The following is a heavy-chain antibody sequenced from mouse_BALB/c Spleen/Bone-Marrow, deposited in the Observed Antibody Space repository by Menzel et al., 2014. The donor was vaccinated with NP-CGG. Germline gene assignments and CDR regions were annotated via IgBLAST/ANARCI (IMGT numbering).Heavy chain of an antibody. J-gene: IGHJ4*01. CDR3: VRPYXXAMDX. CDR2: INSGSSTI. V-gene: IGHV5-17*02. Sequence: EVQLMESGGGLVQPGGSRKLSCAASGFTFSSFGMHWVRQAPEKGLEWVAYINSGSSTIYYADTVKGRFTISRDNPKNTLFLQMTXLXXXXXXXYXXVRPYXXAMDXXGXXTSVTVSS. CDR1: GFTFSSFG.